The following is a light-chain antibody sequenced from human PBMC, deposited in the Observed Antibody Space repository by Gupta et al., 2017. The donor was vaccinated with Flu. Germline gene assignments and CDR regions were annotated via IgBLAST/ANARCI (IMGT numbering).Light chain of an antibody. CDR3: QQYGGSPRT. CDR2: GAS. J-gene: IGKJ1*01. Sequence: EIVLTQSPGTLSLSPGERATLSCRASQSLSSSFLGWYQQKPGQAPRFVIYGASNRAAGIPDRFSGSGSGTDFTLTISRLEPEDFAVYFCQQYGGSPRTFGQGTTVEIK. V-gene: IGKV3-20*01. CDR1: QSLSSSF.